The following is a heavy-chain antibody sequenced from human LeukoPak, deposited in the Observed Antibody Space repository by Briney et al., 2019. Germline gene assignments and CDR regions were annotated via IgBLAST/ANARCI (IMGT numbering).Heavy chain of an antibody. Sequence: GGSLRLSYAASGFTVSSYGMSWVRQAPGKGPEWVSLVYSDGVTRYADSVQGRFTISRDNSKNTVYLQMNNLRVEDTAVYHCVRDRAEGRAWVEFDPWGQGILVTVSS. CDR1: GFTVSSYG. J-gene: IGHJ5*02. V-gene: IGHV3-66*02. CDR3: VRDRAEGRAWVEFDP. CDR2: VYSDGVT.